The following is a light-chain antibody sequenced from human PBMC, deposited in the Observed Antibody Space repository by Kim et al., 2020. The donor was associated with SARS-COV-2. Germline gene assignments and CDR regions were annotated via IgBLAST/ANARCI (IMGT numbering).Light chain of an antibody. V-gene: IGLV3-21*04. CDR2: YDS. CDR3: QVWDSSGDVVV. CDR1: NIEGKS. J-gene: IGLJ2*01. Sequence: SYELTQPPSMSVAPGKTATLTCGGNNIEGKSVHWYQQKPGQAPVLVIYYDSDRPSGIPERFSGSNSGNTATLTISRVDAGDEADYYCQVWDSSGDVVVFGGGTQLTVL.